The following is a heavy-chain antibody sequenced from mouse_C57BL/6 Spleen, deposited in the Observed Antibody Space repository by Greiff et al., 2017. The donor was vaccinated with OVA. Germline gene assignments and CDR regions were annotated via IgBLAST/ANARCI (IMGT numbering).Heavy chain of an antibody. V-gene: IGHV5-6*01. CDR2: ISSGGSYT. Sequence: EVQRVESGGDLVKPGGSLKLSCEASGFTFSSYGMSWVRQTPDKRLEWVATISSGGSYTYYPDSVKGRFTMSRDNAKSTLYRQMSSLKSEDTARYYCARQDGYYERACFAYRGQGTLVTVSA. CDR3: ARQDGYYERACFAY. D-gene: IGHD2-3*01. J-gene: IGHJ3*01. CDR1: GFTFSSYG.